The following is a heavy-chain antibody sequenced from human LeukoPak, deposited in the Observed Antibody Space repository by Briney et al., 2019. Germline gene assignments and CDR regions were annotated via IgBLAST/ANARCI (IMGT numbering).Heavy chain of an antibody. V-gene: IGHV3-53*01. Sequence: PGGSLRLSCAASGFTVSSTYMSWVRQAPGKGLEWVSVIYSGGSTRYADSVKGRFTISRDNSKNTLYLQMSSLRAEDTAVYYCARDRRGYNPFGYWGQGTLVTVSS. CDR1: GFTVSSTY. CDR2: IYSGGST. CDR3: ARDRRGYNPFGY. J-gene: IGHJ4*02. D-gene: IGHD5-24*01.